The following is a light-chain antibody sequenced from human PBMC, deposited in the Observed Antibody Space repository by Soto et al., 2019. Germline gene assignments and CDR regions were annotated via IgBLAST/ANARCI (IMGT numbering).Light chain of an antibody. CDR1: SGSIASNY. J-gene: IGLJ2*01. CDR3: QSYDSSNLHVV. Sequence: NFMLTQPHSVSESPGKTVTISCTRSSGSIASNYVQWYQQRPGSAPTTVIYEDNQRPSGVPDRFSGSIDSSSNSASLTISGLKTEDEADYYCQSYDSSNLHVVFGGGTNVTVL. CDR2: EDN. V-gene: IGLV6-57*04.